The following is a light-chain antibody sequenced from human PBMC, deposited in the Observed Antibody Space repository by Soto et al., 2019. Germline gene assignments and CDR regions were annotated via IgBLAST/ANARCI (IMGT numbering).Light chain of an antibody. CDR3: QQYKSWPPIT. CDR2: GAS. V-gene: IGKV3-15*01. J-gene: IGKJ5*01. CDR1: QTVPSR. Sequence: EIVMTQSPATLSLSPGEGFTLGCMSSQTVPSRIAWYQQKPGQAPSLLIYGASTRATGVPDRFSGTGSGTEFTLTISSLKSEDYAVYYCQQYKSWPPITFGQGTRLEIK.